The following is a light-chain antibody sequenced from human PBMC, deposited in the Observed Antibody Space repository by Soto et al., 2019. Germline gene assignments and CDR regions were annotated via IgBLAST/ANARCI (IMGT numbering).Light chain of an antibody. J-gene: IGKJ1*01. CDR3: LQYGTSPQP. CDR2: GSS. V-gene: IGKV3-20*01. Sequence: VLTQSPGTLPLSPGQRATLSCRASQTLSSRHLAWYQQKPGQAPRLLIYGSSSRATDIPDRFSGSGSGTDFTLTISTLEPEDFAVYYCLQYGTSPQPFGQGTKVEVK. CDR1: QTLSSRH.